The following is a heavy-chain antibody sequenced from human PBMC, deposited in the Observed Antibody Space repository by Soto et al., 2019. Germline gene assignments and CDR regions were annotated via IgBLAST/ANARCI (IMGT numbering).Heavy chain of an antibody. V-gene: IGHV3-11*05. J-gene: IGHJ4*02. D-gene: IGHD6-19*01. CDR3: ARDRGAVTGQYFDY. CDR1: GFTFSAVY. Sequence: QVQLEESGGGLVKPGGSLRLSCAASGFTFSAVYMSWLCQAPNKGLEYISYISSSGTSANYADSVKGRFTISRDNAKNSLYLQMNSLRAEDTAVYYCARDRGAVTGQYFDYWGQGALVTVSS. CDR2: ISSSGTSA.